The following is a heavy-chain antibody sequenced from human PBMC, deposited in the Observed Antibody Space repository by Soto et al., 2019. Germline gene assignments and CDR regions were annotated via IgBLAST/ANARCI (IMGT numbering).Heavy chain of an antibody. V-gene: IGHV4-30-4*01. J-gene: IGHJ4*02. CDR3: ARRNQDFGVVIHFDY. Sequence: SETLSLTCTVSGGSISSGDYYWSWIRQPPGKGLEWIGYIYYSGSTYYNPSLKSRVTISVDTSKNQFSLKLSSVTAADTAVYYCARRNQDFGVVIHFDYWGQGTLVTVSS. CDR1: GGSISSGDYY. CDR2: IYYSGST. D-gene: IGHD3-3*01.